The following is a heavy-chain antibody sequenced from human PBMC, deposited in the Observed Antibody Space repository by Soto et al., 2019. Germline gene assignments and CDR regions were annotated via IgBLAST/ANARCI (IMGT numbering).Heavy chain of an antibody. D-gene: IGHD3-10*01. CDR1: GGSVSSGDYF. V-gene: IGHV4-61*08. CDR3: ARSPNYYYYGFDV. J-gene: IGHJ6*02. CDR2: IYYSGST. Sequence: SETLSLTCTVSGGSVSSGDYFWSWLRQSPGKRLAWIAYIYYSGSTNYNPSLKSRATISVDTSKSRVSLTLTSMTAADAALYYCARSPNYYYYGFDVWGQGTAVTVSS.